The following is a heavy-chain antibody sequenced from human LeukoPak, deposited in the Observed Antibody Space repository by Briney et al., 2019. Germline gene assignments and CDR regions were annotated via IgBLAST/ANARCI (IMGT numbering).Heavy chain of an antibody. V-gene: IGHV3-30*02. CDR2: IRYDGSNK. CDR1: GCTFSSYG. D-gene: IGHD6-6*01. Sequence: GGSLRISCAASGCTFSSYGMHWVRQAPGKGLEWVAFIRYDGSNKYYADSVKGRFTISRDNSKNTLYLQMNSLRAEDTAVYYCARDAIISSSIGLFDYWGQGTLVTVSS. J-gene: IGHJ4*02. CDR3: ARDAIISSSIGLFDY.